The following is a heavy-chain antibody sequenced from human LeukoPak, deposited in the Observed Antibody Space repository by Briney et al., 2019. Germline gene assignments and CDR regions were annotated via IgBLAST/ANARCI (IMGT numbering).Heavy chain of an antibody. Sequence: GESLKISCKGSGYSFTTYWIGWVRQMPGKGLEWMGITYPGDSDTRYSPSFQGQVTISADKSISTAYLQWSSLKASDTAIYYCARVEVPTVYYFDFWDQGTLVTVSS. CDR2: TYPGDSDT. CDR3: ARVEVPTVYYFDF. V-gene: IGHV5-51*01. J-gene: IGHJ4*02. D-gene: IGHD4-4*01. CDR1: GYSFTTYW.